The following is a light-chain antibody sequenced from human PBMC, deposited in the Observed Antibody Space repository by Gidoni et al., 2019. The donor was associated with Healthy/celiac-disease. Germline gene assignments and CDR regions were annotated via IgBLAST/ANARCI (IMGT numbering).Light chain of an antibody. CDR1: QSISSY. CDR3: QQSYSTPRT. V-gene: IGKV1-39*01. CDR2: AAS. J-gene: IGKJ2*01. Sequence: DIQMTQSPSALSASVGDRVNITCRASQSISSYLNWYQQKPGKAPKLLIYAASSLQSGVPSRFSGSGSWTDFTLTISSLQPEDFATYYCQQSYSTPRTFGQGTKLEIK.